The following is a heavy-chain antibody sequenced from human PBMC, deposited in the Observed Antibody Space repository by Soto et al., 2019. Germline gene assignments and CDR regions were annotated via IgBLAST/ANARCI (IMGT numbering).Heavy chain of an antibody. CDR2: ISEYNGNT. CDR3: AREGYYSGSGTYSPPRYYGMDV. J-gene: IGHJ6*02. D-gene: IGHD3-10*01. V-gene: IGHV1-18*01. Sequence: QVQLVQSGAEVRKPGASVKVSCKASGYTFSNYGLSWVRQAPGQGLEWMGWISEYNGNTHYAQKFQGRLIMTTDTATRKAYVEFRRLTSDDTAVYFCAREGYYSGSGTYSPPRYYGMDVWGQGTTVTVSS. CDR1: GYTFSNYG.